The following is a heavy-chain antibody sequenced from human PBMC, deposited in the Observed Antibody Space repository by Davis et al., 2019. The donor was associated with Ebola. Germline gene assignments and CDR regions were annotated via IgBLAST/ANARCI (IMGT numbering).Heavy chain of an antibody. D-gene: IGHD3-3*01. CDR3: ATFAVGEWLPTNYYYYYGMDV. CDR1: GYTFTSYG. Sequence: ASVKVSCKASGYTFTSYGISWVRQAPGQGLEWMGWISAYNGNTNYAQKLQGRVTMTTDTSTSTAYMELRSLRSDDTAVYYCATFAVGEWLPTNYYYYYGMDVWGQGTTVTVSS. CDR2: ISAYNGNT. J-gene: IGHJ6*02. V-gene: IGHV1-18*01.